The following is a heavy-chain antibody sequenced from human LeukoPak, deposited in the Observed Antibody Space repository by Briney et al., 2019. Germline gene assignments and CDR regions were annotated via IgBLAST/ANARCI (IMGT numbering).Heavy chain of an antibody. V-gene: IGHV1-2*02. J-gene: IGHJ3*02. CDR1: GYTFTGYF. Sequence: GASVKVSCKASGYTFTGYFMHWVRQAPGQGLEWMGWINPNSGGTNYAQKFQGRVTMTRDTSISTAYMELSRLRSDDTAVYYCARVRLVGSSGSYDAFDIWGQGTMVTVSS. CDR3: ARVRLVGSSGSYDAFDI. CDR2: INPNSGGT. D-gene: IGHD6-19*01.